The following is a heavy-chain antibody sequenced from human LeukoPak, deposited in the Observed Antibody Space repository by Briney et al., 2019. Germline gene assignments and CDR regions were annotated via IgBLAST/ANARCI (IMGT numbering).Heavy chain of an antibody. J-gene: IGHJ3*02. CDR2: ISSSSSYI. CDR3: ARSGEFGAFDI. Sequence: GGSLRLSCAASGFTFSSYSMNWVRQAPGKGLEWVSSISSSSSYIYYADSVKGRFTISRDNAKNSLYLQMNSLRAEDTAVYYCARSGEFGAFDIWGQGTKVTVSS. V-gene: IGHV3-21*01. CDR1: GFTFSSYS. D-gene: IGHD3-10*01.